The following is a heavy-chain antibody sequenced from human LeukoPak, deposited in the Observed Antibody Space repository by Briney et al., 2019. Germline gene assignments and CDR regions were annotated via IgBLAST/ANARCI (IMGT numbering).Heavy chain of an antibody. J-gene: IGHJ6*03. CDR1: GYTFTSYD. D-gene: IGHD1-7*01. CDR3: ARGTLELHYYYMDV. Sequence: GASXXVSCKASGYTFTSYDINWVGQATGQGREWMGWMNPNSGNTGYAQKFQGRVTMTRNTSISTAYMELSSLRSEDTAVYYCARGTLELHYYYMDVWGKGTTVTVSS. CDR2: MNPNSGNT. V-gene: IGHV1-8*01.